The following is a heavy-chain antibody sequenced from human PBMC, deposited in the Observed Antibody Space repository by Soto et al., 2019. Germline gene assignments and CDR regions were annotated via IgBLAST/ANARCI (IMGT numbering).Heavy chain of an antibody. CDR3: AKDQSSKWLATGIDY. CDR1: GFTFSSYA. D-gene: IGHD6-19*01. V-gene: IGHV3-23*01. CDR2: ISGSGGTT. Sequence: GGSLRLSCAASGFTFSSYAMSWVRQAPGKGPEWVSAISGSGGTTYYAESVKGRFSISRDNFKNTLYLQVNSLRAEDTAVYYCAKDQSSKWLATGIDYWGQGTLVTVSS. J-gene: IGHJ4*02.